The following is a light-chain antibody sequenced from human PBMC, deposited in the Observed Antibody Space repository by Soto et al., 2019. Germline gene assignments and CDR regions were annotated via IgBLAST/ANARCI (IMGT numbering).Light chain of an antibody. CDR1: QNIRKY. CDR2: AAS. J-gene: IGKJ5*01. CDR3: QQSYSYPWT. V-gene: IGKV1-39*01. Sequence: DIQMTQSPSSLSAYVRDSLAITCRASQNIRKYLNWYQQKPGRAPKILXYAASSLQSGVPSRFSGGGSGTDFTLTITSLQPEDFETYYCQQSYSYPWTFGQGTRLEIK.